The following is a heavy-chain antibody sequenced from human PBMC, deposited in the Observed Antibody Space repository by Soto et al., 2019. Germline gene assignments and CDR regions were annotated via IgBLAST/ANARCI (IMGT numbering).Heavy chain of an antibody. CDR3: ARDLRYSSSPGAYNWFDP. CDR1: GGSISSGGYY. CDR2: IYYSGST. D-gene: IGHD6-6*01. J-gene: IGHJ5*02. V-gene: IGHV4-31*03. Sequence: PSETLSLTCTVSGGSISSGGYYWSWIRQHPGKGLEWIGYIYYSGSTYYNPSLKSRVTISVDTSKNQFSLKLSSVTAADTAVYYCARDLRYSSSPGAYNWFDPWGQGTLVTVSS.